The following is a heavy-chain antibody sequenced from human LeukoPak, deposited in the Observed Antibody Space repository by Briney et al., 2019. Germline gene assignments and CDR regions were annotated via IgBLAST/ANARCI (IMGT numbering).Heavy chain of an antibody. CDR1: GYSFTSHW. D-gene: IGHD6-13*01. J-gene: IGHJ4*02. Sequence: GESLKISCKGSGYSFTSHWIGWVRQMPGKGLEWMGIIYPGDSDTRYSPSFQGQVTISADKSISTAYLQWSSLKASDTAMYYCARRSSSSWKDFDYWGQGTLVTVSS. CDR2: IYPGDSDT. CDR3: ARRSSSSWKDFDY. V-gene: IGHV5-51*01.